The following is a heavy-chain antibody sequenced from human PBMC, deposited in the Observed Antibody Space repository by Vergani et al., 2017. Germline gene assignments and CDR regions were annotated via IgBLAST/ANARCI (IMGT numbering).Heavy chain of an antibody. D-gene: IGHD6-19*01. CDR2: IRSDESRR. V-gene: IGHV3-30*02. CDR1: GFTFNSYG. CDR3: AKVGRSEVAGTFGAFDI. Sequence: QVQLVESGGGVVQPGGSLRLSCAASGFTFNSYGMHWVRQAPGKGLEWVASIRSDESRRYYGDSMEVPFTISRDNSKNTLFLHMNSLRPEDTAVYYCAKVGRSEVAGTFGAFDIWGQGTMVTVSS. J-gene: IGHJ3*02.